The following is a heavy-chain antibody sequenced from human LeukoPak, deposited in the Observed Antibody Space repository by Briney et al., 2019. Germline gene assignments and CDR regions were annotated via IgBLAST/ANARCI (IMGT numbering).Heavy chain of an antibody. Sequence: GGSLRLSCAASGFTFSTFAMIWVRQPPGKGLEWVSSISGSGGSTYYADSVRGRFTISRDNSKNTLYLQMNSLRAEDTAVYYCAKPARTDYADYWGQGTLVTVSS. CDR1: GFTFSTFA. D-gene: IGHD1-14*01. J-gene: IGHJ4*02. CDR3: AKPARTDYADY. CDR2: ISGSGGST. V-gene: IGHV3-23*01.